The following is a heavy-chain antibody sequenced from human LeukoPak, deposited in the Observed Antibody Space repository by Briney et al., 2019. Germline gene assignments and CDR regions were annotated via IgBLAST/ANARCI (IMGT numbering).Heavy chain of an antibody. Sequence: SETLSLTCAVYGGSFSGYYWSWIRQPPGKGLEWIGEINHSGSINYNPSLKSRVTISVDTSKNQFSLKLSSVTAADTAVYYCARGVGTSRSLNWFDPWGQGTLVTVSS. V-gene: IGHV4-34*01. CDR1: GGSFSGYY. J-gene: IGHJ5*02. D-gene: IGHD2-2*01. CDR2: INHSGSI. CDR3: ARGVGTSRSLNWFDP.